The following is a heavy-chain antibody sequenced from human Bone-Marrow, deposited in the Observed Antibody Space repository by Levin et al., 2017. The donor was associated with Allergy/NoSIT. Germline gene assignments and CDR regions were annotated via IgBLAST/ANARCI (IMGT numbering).Heavy chain of an antibody. Sequence: GGSLRLSCAASGFSFSSCALHWVRQAPGKGLEWVAVISYEGTNKYYADSVKGRFTIFRDNSKTTLYLQMSSLRPDDTALYYCARGRDYDYTSSYYLFYNMDVWGQGTTVTVSS. V-gene: IGHV3-30*04. J-gene: IGHJ6*03. CDR1: GFSFSSCA. D-gene: IGHD3-16*01. CDR3: ARGRDYDYTSSYYLFYNMDV. CDR2: ISYEGTNK.